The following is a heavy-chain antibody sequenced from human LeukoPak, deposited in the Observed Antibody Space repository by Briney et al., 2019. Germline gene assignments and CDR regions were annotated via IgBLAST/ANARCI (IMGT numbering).Heavy chain of an antibody. D-gene: IGHD3-22*01. V-gene: IGHV4-31*03. J-gene: IGHJ4*02. CDR2: IYYSGST. Sequence: SGTLSLTCTVSGGSISSGGYYWSWIRQHPGKGLEWIGYIYYSGSTYYNPSPKSRVTISVDTSKNQFSLKLSSVTAADTAVYYCARGDDSSGYYYSDFFDYWGQGTLVTVSS. CDR1: GGSISSGGYY. CDR3: ARGDDSSGYYYSDFFDY.